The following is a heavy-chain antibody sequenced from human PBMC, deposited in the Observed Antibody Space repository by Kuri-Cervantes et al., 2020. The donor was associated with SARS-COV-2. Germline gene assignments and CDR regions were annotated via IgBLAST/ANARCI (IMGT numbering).Heavy chain of an antibody. Sequence: ESLKISCAVYGGSFSGYYWSWIRQPPGKGLEWIGEINHSGSTSYNPSLKSRVTISVDTSKNQFSLKLSSVTAADTAVYYCARKGWGGYFDHWGQGTLVTVSS. V-gene: IGHV4-34*01. CDR3: ARKGWGGYFDH. J-gene: IGHJ4*02. CDR2: INHSGST. D-gene: IGHD3-16*01. CDR1: GGSFSGYY.